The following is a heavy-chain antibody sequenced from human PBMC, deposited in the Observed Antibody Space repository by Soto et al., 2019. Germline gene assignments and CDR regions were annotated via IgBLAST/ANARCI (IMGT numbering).Heavy chain of an antibody. CDR2: IYYSGST. D-gene: IGHD6-6*01. V-gene: IGHV4-31*03. CDR3: ARVFFGSSQYFDY. CDR1: GGSISSGGYY. Sequence: QVQLQESGPGLVKPSQTLSLTCTVSGGSISSGGYYWSWLRQHPGKGLEWIGYIYYSGSTYYNPSLKSRVTISVDTSKNQFYLKLSSVTAADTAVYYCARVFFGSSQYFDYWGQGTLVTVSS. J-gene: IGHJ4*02.